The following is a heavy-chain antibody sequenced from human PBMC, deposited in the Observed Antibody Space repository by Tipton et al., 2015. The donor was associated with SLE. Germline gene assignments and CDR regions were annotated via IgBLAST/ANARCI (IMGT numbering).Heavy chain of an antibody. Sequence: TLSLTCTVSGGSISSSSYYWGWIRQPPGKGLEWIGSIYYSGSTYYNPSLKSRVTISVDTSKNQFSLKLSSVTAADTAVYYCAFMGLTYYYYYYMDVWCKGTTVTVSS. D-gene: IGHD3-16*01. J-gene: IGHJ6*03. CDR3: AFMGLTYYYYYYMDV. CDR1: GGSISSSSYY. CDR2: IYYSGST. V-gene: IGHV4-39*01.